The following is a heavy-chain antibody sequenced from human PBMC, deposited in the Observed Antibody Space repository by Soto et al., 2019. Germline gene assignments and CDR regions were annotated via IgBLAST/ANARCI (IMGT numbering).Heavy chain of an antibody. CDR3: ARAPAELLPVDYYDYCMYV. CDR1: GYTFTSYA. D-gene: IGHD1-26*01. V-gene: IGHV1-8*01. Sequence: VQLVQSGAEVKKPGASVKVSCKASGYTFTSYAITWVRQATGQGLEWMGWMNPNSGNTGYAQKFQGRVTMTRNTSISTDYMERSSLRSEDTAVYYCARAPAELLPVDYYDYCMYVWGQGTTVTVSS. CDR2: MNPNSGNT. J-gene: IGHJ6*02.